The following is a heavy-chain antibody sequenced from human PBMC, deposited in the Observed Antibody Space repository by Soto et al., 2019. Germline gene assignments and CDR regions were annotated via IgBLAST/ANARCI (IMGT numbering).Heavy chain of an antibody. CDR2: ISSSGSTI. J-gene: IGHJ6*02. CDR1: GFTFSSYE. V-gene: IGHV3-48*03. CDR3: ARWGGVKSYYYYYYGMDV. Sequence: GGSLRLSCAASGFTFSSYEMNWVRQAPGKGLEWVSYISSSGSTICYADSVKGRFTISRDNAKNSLYLQMNSLRAEDTAVYYCARWGGVKSYYYYYYGMDVWGQGTTVTVSS. D-gene: IGHD3-16*01.